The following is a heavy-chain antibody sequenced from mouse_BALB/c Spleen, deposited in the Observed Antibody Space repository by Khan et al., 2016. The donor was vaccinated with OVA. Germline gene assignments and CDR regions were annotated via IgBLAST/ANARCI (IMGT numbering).Heavy chain of an antibody. CDR3: ARLAYYYNSEGFAY. J-gene: IGHJ3*01. Sequence: EVNLVESGGDLVKTGGSLKLSCAASGFTFSTYGMSWVRQTPDKRLEWVATISSGGHYTYYIDSVKGRFTISRDNAKNILDLQMTSLRSEDTAMYYCARLAYYYNSEGFAYWGRGTLVTVSA. D-gene: IGHD1-1*02. V-gene: IGHV5-6*01. CDR1: GFTFSTYG. CDR2: ISSGGHYT.